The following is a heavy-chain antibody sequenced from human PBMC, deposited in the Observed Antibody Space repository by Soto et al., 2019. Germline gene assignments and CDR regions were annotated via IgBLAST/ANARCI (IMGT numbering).Heavy chain of an antibody. CDR1: GFTFCDYA. D-gene: IGHD7-27*01. CDR2: IRSKAYGGTT. J-gene: IGHJ6*02. Sequence: PGGSLRLSCTASGFTFCDYAMSWFRQAPGKGLEWVGFIRSKAYGGTTEYAASVKGRFTISRDDSKSIAYLQMNSLKTEDTAVYYCTLTGDSYYYGMDVWGQGTTVTVSS. CDR3: TLTGDSYYYGMDV. V-gene: IGHV3-49*03.